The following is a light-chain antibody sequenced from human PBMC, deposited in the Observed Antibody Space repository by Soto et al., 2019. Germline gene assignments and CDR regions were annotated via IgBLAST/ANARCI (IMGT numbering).Light chain of an antibody. J-gene: IGKJ4*01. CDR2: NAS. CDR3: QHYISSPSRLT. V-gene: IGKV3-20*01. CDR1: QSVSRSY. Sequence: EIVLTQSPGTLSLSPGERATLSCRASQSVSRSYLAWYQQKPGQAPRLFIYNASSRATGIPDRFSGGGSGTDFTLTISRLEPEDFAVYYCQHYISSPSRLTFGGGTKVEI.